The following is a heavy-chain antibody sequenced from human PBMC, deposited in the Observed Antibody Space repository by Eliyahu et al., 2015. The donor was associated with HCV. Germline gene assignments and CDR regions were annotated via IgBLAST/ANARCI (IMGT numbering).Heavy chain of an antibody. CDR3: ARDQDSSGWYGMNV. CDR2: IYASGST. Sequence: QVQLQESGPGLVKPSETLSLTCAVSGGSISSYYWNWIRQPAGKGLEWIGRIYASGSTNYNPSLKSRITMSVDTSKNQFSLKLRSVTAADTAVYYCARDQDSSGWYGMNVWGQGTTVTVSS. CDR1: GGSISSYY. J-gene: IGHJ6*02. D-gene: IGHD6-19*01. V-gene: IGHV4-4*07.